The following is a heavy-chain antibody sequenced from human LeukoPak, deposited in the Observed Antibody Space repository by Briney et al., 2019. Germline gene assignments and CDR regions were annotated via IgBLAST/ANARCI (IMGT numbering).Heavy chain of an antibody. Sequence: GGSLRLSCAASGFTFSSSSMNWVRQAPGKGLEWVANIKQDGSERNYVDSVKGRFLISRDNAKNSLYLQMNSLRAEDTAVYYCARDATRVVSKRLDYWGQGTLVTVSS. D-gene: IGHD2-15*01. J-gene: IGHJ4*02. CDR1: GFTFSSSS. CDR2: IKQDGSER. CDR3: ARDATRVVSKRLDY. V-gene: IGHV3-7*01.